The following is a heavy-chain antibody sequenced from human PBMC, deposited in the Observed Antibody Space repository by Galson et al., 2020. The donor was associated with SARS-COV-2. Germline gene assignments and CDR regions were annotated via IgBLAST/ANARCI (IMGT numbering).Heavy chain of an antibody. V-gene: IGHV3-21*01. D-gene: IGHD3-3*01. CDR2: VTSVSHYT. J-gene: IGHJ4*02. CDR3: ARARASDGFFRADFDY. CDR1: DFTFSRYT. Sequence: LSLTCAASDFTFSRYTMNWVRQAPGQGLEWVSSVTSVSHYTYYADSVKGRFTISRDNAKDSLYLQLNSLRAEDTAIYYCARARASDGFFRADFDYWGQGTLVTVSS.